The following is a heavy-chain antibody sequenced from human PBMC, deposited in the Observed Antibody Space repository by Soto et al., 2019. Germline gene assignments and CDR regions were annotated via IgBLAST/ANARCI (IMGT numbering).Heavy chain of an antibody. Sequence: PWETLSLTCAVSGGSISSNTWWSWVRQSPGGGLEWIGEIYHTGSTNYNPSLKSHFTISVDKPKNQFSLKVNAVTAADTAVYYCAGSNHLYDYALGSYRYYWFDPWGQGTIVTV. CDR3: AGSNHLYDYALGSYRYYWFDP. D-gene: IGHD3-16*02. CDR1: GGSISSNTW. J-gene: IGHJ5*02. CDR2: IYHTGST. V-gene: IGHV4-4*02.